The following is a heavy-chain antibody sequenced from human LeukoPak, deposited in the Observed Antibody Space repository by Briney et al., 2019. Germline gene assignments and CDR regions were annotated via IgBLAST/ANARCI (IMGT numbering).Heavy chain of an antibody. Sequence: GESLKISCKGSGYSFTSYWIGWVRQIPGKGLEWLGIIFLGDSDTRYSPSFQGQVTISADKSISTASLQWSGVKASDPAMYYGAGAKYGGSWYLGYWGQGTLVTVSS. CDR2: IFLGDSDT. D-gene: IGHD6-13*01. CDR1: GYSFTSYW. J-gene: IGHJ4*02. CDR3: AGAKYGGSWYLGY. V-gene: IGHV5-51*01.